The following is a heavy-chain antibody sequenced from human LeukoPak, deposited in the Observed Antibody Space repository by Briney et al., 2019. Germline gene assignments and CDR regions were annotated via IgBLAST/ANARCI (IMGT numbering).Heavy chain of an antibody. Sequence: GGSLRLSCAASGFIFTSYGMHWVRQAPGKGPEWVALIWYDGSKKYYADSVKGRFTISRDNSKKTLSLQMNSLRAEDTAVYYYARAVRISPMVGAFDIWGQGTMVTVSS. D-gene: IGHD3-3*02. CDR1: GFIFTSYG. CDR3: ARAVRISPMVGAFDI. J-gene: IGHJ3*02. V-gene: IGHV3-33*01. CDR2: IWYDGSKK.